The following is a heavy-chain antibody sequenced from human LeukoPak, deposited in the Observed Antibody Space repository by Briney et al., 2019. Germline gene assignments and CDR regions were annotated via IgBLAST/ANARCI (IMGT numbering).Heavy chain of an antibody. Sequence: GGSLRLSCAASGFPFSSYAMSWVRQAPGQGLEWVSSISDTTYYVDSVKGRFTISRDNSKNTLYLQMNSLTTEDTAVYFCAKGQAITGRNFFDPWGQGTLVTVSS. CDR1: GFPFSSYA. J-gene: IGHJ5*02. D-gene: IGHD1-20*01. CDR2: ISDTT. CDR3: AKGQAITGRNFFDP. V-gene: IGHV3-23*01.